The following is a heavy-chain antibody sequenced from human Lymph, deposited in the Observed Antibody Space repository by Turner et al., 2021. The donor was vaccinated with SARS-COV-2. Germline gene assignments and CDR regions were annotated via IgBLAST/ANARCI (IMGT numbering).Heavy chain of an antibody. J-gene: IGHJ4*02. D-gene: IGHD3-3*01. CDR3: AKEGLSGRRLQFFPYFAY. CDR2: ISGDGCST. CDR1: GFTFDDYA. V-gene: IGHV3-43*02. Sequence: EVQLVESGGGVVQPGGSLSLSCSASGFTFDDYAMHWVRQAQGKGLEWVSLISGDGCSTYYADSVKGRFTISRDDSKNSLYLQINSLRTEDTALYYCAKEGLSGRRLQFFPYFAYWGQGTLVSVSS.